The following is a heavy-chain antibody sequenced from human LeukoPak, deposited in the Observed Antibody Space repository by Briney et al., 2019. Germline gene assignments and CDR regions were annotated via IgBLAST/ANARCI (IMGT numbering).Heavy chain of an antibody. CDR3: ARDTLSGSYSFGY. V-gene: IGHV4-39*07. Sequence: SETLSLTCTVSGGSISSSSYYWGWIRQPPGKGLEWIGSIYYSGSTYYNPSLKSRVTISVDTSKNQFSLKLSSVTAADTAVYYCARDTLSGSYSFGYWGQGTLVTVSS. CDR1: GGSISSSSYY. D-gene: IGHD1-26*01. J-gene: IGHJ4*02. CDR2: IYYSGST.